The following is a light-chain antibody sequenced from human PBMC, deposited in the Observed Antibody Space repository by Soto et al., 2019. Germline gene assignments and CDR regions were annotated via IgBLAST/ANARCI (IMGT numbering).Light chain of an antibody. CDR1: QTVSSDF. V-gene: IGKV3-20*01. CDR3: QQYGSSLPWT. J-gene: IGKJ1*01. CDR2: GAS. Sequence: EIVFTQSPGTLSLSHGERDTLSCRASQTVSSDFLAWYQQKPGQAPRLLIYGASSRATGIPDRFSGSGSGTDFTLTISRLEPEDFAVYYCQQYGSSLPWTFGQGTKVDIK.